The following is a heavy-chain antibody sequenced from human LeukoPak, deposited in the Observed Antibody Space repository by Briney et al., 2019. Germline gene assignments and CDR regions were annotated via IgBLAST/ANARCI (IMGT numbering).Heavy chain of an antibody. CDR1: GGTFSSYA. J-gene: IGHJ4*02. CDR3: ARVRSGSYLHGY. CDR2: IIPILGIA. D-gene: IGHD1-26*01. V-gene: IGHV1-69*04. Sequence: SVKASCKASGGTFSSYAISWVRQAPGQGLEWMGRIIPILGIANYAQKFQGRVTITADKSTSTAYMELSSLRSEDTAVYYCARVRSGSYLHGYWGQGTLVTVSS.